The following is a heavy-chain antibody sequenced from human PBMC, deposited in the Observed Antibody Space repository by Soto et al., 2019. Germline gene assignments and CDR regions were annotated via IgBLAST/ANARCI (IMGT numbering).Heavy chain of an antibody. CDR2: IYHSGST. V-gene: IGHV4-30-2*01. CDR1: GGSISSGGYS. J-gene: IGHJ5*02. CDR3: ARGGGYCTNGVCYSVGWFDP. Sequence: SETLSLTCAVSGGSISSGGYSWSWIRQPPGKGLEWIGYIYHSGSTYYNPSLKSRVTISVDRSKNQFSLKLSSVTAADTAVYYCARGGGYCTNGVCYSVGWFDPWGQGTLVTVSS. D-gene: IGHD2-8*01.